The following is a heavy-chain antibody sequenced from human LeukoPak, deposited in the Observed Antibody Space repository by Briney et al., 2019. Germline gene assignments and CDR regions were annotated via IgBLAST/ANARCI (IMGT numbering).Heavy chain of an antibody. CDR1: GFTFSSYS. V-gene: IGHV3-66*01. CDR2: IYSGGST. J-gene: IGHJ4*02. CDR3: ARASYGGRGLDY. D-gene: IGHD4-23*01. Sequence: GGYLRLSCAASGFTFSSYSMNWVRQAPGKGLEWVSVIYSGGSTYYADSVKGRFTISRDNSKNTLYLQMNSLRAEDTAVYYCARASYGGRGLDYWGQGTLVTVSS.